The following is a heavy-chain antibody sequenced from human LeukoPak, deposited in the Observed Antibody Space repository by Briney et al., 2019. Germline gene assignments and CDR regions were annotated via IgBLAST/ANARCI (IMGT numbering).Heavy chain of an antibody. CDR1: GDSITNYF. V-gene: IGHV4-59*01. Sequence: SETLSLTCTVSGDSITNYFWSWIRQPPGQGLEWIVYIYYSGSTNYNPSLQSRVTISVDTSKNQFSLRLNSVTAADTAVYYCARDRSITVSSYSYYMDVWGEGTTVTVSS. J-gene: IGHJ6*03. CDR2: IYYSGST. D-gene: IGHD3-3*01. CDR3: ARDRSITVSSYSYYMDV.